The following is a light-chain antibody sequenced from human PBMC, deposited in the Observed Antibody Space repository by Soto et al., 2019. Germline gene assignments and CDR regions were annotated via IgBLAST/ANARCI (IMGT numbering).Light chain of an antibody. CDR3: QQYDNWPCT. CDR2: GAS. J-gene: IGKJ1*01. V-gene: IGKV3-15*01. Sequence: EIVMTQSPATLSASPGGRATISCRASQSISDTLAWYQQKPGQAPKLLIHGASTRAPGFPSRFSGSGSGTDFTFTISSLQPEDFAVYYCQQYDNWPCTFGQGTKVEIK. CDR1: QSISDT.